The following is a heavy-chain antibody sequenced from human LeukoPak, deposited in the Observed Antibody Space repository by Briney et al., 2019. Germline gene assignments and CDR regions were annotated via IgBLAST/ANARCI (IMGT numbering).Heavy chain of an antibody. Sequence: GGSLRLSCATSGFTFTSYSMNWVRQAPGEGLEWVSSIGPSGGSIFYANSVKGRFTISRDNAKNSLSLQMNSLRADDTAVYYCARLARSRDPWYLDLWGRGTLVTVSS. CDR3: ARLARSRDPWYLDL. J-gene: IGHJ2*01. D-gene: IGHD5-12*01. CDR2: IGPSGGSI. CDR1: GFTFTSYS. V-gene: IGHV3-21*04.